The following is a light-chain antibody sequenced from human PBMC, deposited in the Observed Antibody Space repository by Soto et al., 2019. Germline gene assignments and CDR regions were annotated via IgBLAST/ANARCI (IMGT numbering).Light chain of an antibody. CDR2: TDY. CDR3: ASWDDSLSGGV. CDR1: NSNIGTYT. J-gene: IGLJ3*02. Sequence: QSVLTQPPSASGTPGQRVIISCSGSNSNIGTYTVNWYQQLPGTAPKLLIYTDYQRPSGVPDRFSGSRSGTSASLAISGLQSEDEADSYCASWDDSLSGGVFGGGTKVTVL. V-gene: IGLV1-44*01.